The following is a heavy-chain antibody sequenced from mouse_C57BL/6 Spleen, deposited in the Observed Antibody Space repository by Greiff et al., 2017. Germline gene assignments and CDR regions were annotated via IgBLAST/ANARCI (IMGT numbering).Heavy chain of an antibody. D-gene: IGHD2-4*01. CDR3: ARPDYDVFDY. V-gene: IGHV1-42*01. Sequence: EVQLQQSGPELVKPGASVKISCKASGYSFTGYYMNWVKQSPEKSLEWIGEINPSTGGTTYNQKFKAKATLTVDKSSSTAYMQLKSLTSEDSAVYYCARPDYDVFDYWGQGTTLTVSS. CDR1: GYSFTGYY. J-gene: IGHJ2*01. CDR2: INPSTGGT.